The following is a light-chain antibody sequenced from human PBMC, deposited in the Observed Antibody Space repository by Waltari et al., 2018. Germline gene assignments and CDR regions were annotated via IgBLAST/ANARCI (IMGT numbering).Light chain of an antibody. CDR2: AAS. V-gene: IGKV1-39*01. CDR1: QYIANY. CDR3: QQTYSTPLT. J-gene: IGKJ4*01. Sequence: DIQMTQSPSSLSASIGDRVTITCRTSQYIANYLHWYQQTPGKAPKLLIFAASSLQSGVPSRFSGSGSGTDFTLTISSLQPEDFVTYYCQQTYSTPLTFGGGTKVEIK.